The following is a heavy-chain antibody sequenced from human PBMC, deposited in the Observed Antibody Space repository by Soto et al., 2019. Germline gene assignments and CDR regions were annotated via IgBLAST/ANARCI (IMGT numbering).Heavy chain of an antibody. CDR2: IYYSGST. D-gene: IGHD2-2*01. J-gene: IGHJ4*02. Sequence: QVQLQESGPRLVKPSETLSLTCIVSGGSISNYYWSWIRQPPGKGLEWMGYIYYSGSTNYNPSLQSRVTISVDTSKTKFSLKLSSVTAADTAVYYCARAVLPDPAPFDYWGQGTLVTVSS. V-gene: IGHV4-59*01. CDR1: GGSISNYY. CDR3: ARAVLPDPAPFDY.